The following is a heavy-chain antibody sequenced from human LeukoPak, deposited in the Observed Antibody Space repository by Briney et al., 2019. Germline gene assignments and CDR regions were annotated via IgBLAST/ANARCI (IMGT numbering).Heavy chain of an antibody. V-gene: IGHV1-2*02. J-gene: IGHJ6*03. D-gene: IGHD2-2*01. CDR3: AGLGYCSSTSCHGLDYYYYYMDV. CDR1: GYTFTGYY. CDR2: INPNSGGT. Sequence: ASVKVSCKASGYTFTGYYMHWVRQAPGQGLEWMGWINPNSGGTNYAQKFQGRVTMTRDTSISTAYMELSRLRSDDTAVYYCAGLGYCSSTSCHGLDYYYYYMDVCGKGTTVTVSS.